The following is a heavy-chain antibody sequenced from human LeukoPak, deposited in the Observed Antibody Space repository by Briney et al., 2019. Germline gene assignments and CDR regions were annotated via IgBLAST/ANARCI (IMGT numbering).Heavy chain of an antibody. D-gene: IGHD2-15*01. J-gene: IGHJ4*02. V-gene: IGHV3-21*01. CDR2: ISSSSSYI. Sequence: TGGSLRLSCAASGFTFSSYSMNWVRQAPGKGLEWVSSISSSSSYIYYADSVKGRFTISRDNAKNSLYLQMNSLRAEDTAVYYCAREPPYCSGGSCSEAGGQGTLVTVSS. CDR1: GFTFSSYS. CDR3: AREPPYCSGGSCSEA.